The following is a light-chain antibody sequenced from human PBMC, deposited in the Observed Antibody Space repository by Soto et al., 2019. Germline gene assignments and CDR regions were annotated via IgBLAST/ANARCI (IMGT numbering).Light chain of an antibody. J-gene: IGKJ5*01. V-gene: IGKV3D-15*01. CDR3: QQNNRWPHIT. CDR2: DAY. Sequence: QSLSTLSISPWKRDTISCSXSQSFRGLLAWYQQKPGQAPRLLIYDAYNRATGIPPRFSGSGSGTDFTLSISSLQSDDSAVYFCQQNNRWPHITFGQGPGLEIK. CDR1: QSFRGL.